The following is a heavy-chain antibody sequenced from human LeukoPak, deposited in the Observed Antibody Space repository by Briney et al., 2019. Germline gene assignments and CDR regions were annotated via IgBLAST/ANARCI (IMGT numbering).Heavy chain of an antibody. D-gene: IGHD6-19*01. Sequence: PGGSLRLSCEASGFTFSSYEMNWVRQAPGKGLEWLSYISSSGTTIYYADSVKGRFTISRDNAKNSLYLQMNSLKAEDTALYYCARDTSLSGWQFDCWGQGTLVTASS. V-gene: IGHV3-48*03. CDR1: GFTFSSYE. CDR2: ISSSGTTI. CDR3: ARDTSLSGWQFDC. J-gene: IGHJ4*02.